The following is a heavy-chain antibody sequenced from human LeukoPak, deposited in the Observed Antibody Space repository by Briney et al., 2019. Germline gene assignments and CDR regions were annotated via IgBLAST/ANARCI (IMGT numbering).Heavy chain of an antibody. CDR2: IYYRGNT. J-gene: IGHJ5*02. V-gene: IGHV4-39*07. D-gene: IGHD6-13*01. Sequence: PSETLSLTCTVSGGSIISSSYYWGWIRQPPGKGLEWIASIYYRGNTYYNPSLKSRVTISADTAKNQLSLKLSSVTAADTAVYYCARRGYSSSWSAFWFDPWGQGTLVTVSS. CDR3: ARRGYSSSWSAFWFDP. CDR1: GGSIISSSYY.